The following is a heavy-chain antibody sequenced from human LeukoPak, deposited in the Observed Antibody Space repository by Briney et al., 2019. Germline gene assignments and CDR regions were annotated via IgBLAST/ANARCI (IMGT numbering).Heavy chain of an antibody. CDR1: GYSFTSYW. J-gene: IGHJ4*02. CDR3: ARPPGVGATSFDY. V-gene: IGHV5-51*01. D-gene: IGHD1-26*01. Sequence: GESLKISCKGSGYSFTSYWIGRVRRMPGKGLEWMGIIFPADSDTRYSPSLQGQVTISVDKSINTAYLQWSSLKASDSAMYYCARPPGVGATSFDYWGQGTLVTVSS. CDR2: IFPADSDT.